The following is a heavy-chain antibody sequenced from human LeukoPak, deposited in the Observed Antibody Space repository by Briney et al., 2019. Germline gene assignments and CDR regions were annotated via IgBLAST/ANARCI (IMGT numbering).Heavy chain of an antibody. CDR2: IYYSGST. CDR3: ARAGDFWSGYSIDY. J-gene: IGHJ4*02. Sequence: SETLSLTCTVSGGSISSGDYYWRWLRQPPGRGLEWVGYIYYSGSTFHNPSFKSRVTISVDTSKNQFSLKLSSVTGADTAVYYCARAGDFWSGYSIDYWGQGTLVTVSS. V-gene: IGHV4-30-4*08. D-gene: IGHD3-3*01. CDR1: GGSISSGDYY.